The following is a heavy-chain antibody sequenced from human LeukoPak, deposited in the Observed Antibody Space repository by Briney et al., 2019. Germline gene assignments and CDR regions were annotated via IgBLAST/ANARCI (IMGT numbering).Heavy chain of an antibody. D-gene: IGHD1-26*01. CDR2: IYYREST. CDR1: GGSVSSGSYY. V-gene: IGHV4-61*01. CDR3: ASDASGSTPAVFDF. Sequence: PSETLSLTCTVSGGSVSSGSYYWNWIRQPPGKGLEWIGYIYYRESTNYNPSLKSRVTISVDTSKNQFSLNLISVTAADTAVYYCASDASGSTPAVFDFWGQGTMVTVSS. J-gene: IGHJ3*01.